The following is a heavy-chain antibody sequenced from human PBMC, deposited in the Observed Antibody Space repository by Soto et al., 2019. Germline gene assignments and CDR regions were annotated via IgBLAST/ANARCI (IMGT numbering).Heavy chain of an antibody. CDR1: GYTFINYA. V-gene: IGHV1-3*05. D-gene: IGHD1-26*01. Sequence: QGQLVQSGAEEKRPGASVKVFCKASGYTFINYAIHWVRQAPGQGLEWMAFINPANDNRRYSQKFQGRLTITRATSASTAYVELSTLRSEDTAIYFCARGTHSGSYIIDYWGQGTLVAVSS. CDR2: INPANDNR. J-gene: IGHJ4*02. CDR3: ARGTHSGSYIIDY.